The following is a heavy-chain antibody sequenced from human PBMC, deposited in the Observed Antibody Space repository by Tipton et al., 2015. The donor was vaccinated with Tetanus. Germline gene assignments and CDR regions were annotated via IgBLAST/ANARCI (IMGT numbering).Heavy chain of an antibody. D-gene: IGHD6-19*01. J-gene: IGHJ6*02. CDR3: ARHSGWYNFYNGMDV. CDR2: IYYSGST. V-gene: IGHV4-59*07. Sequence: TLSLTCTVSGGSISSYYWSWIRQPPGKGLEWIGYIYYSGSTNYNPSLKSRVTISVDTSKNQFSLRLTSVNEADTAIYYCARHSGWYNFYNGMDVWGQGTTVTVSS. CDR1: GGSISSYY.